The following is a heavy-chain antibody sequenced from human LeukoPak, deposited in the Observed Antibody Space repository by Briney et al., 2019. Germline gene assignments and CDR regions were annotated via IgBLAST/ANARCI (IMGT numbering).Heavy chain of an antibody. CDR1: GFTFSSYW. J-gene: IGHJ5*02. Sequence: GGSLRLSCAASGFTFSSYWMHWVRQAPGKGLVWVSRINSAGSTTAYADSVKGRFTISRDNAKNTLYLQMNGLRAEDTAVYYCARVSGQAAAGVYWFDPWGQGTLVTVSS. V-gene: IGHV3-74*01. CDR3: ARVSGQAAAGVYWFDP. CDR2: INSAGSTT. D-gene: IGHD6-13*01.